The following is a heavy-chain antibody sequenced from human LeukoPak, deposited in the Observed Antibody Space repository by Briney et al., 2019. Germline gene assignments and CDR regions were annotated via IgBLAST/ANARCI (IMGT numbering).Heavy chain of an antibody. CDR2: IKQDGSEK. Sequence: GGSLRHSCAASGFTFSSYWMSWVRQAPGKGLEWVANIKQDGSEKYYVDSVKGRFTISRDNAKNSLYLQMNSLRAEDTAVYYCARGPTYYDFWSGYYHFDYWGQGTLVTVSS. J-gene: IGHJ4*02. CDR1: GFTFSSYW. CDR3: ARGPTYYDFWSGYYHFDY. D-gene: IGHD3-3*01. V-gene: IGHV3-7*01.